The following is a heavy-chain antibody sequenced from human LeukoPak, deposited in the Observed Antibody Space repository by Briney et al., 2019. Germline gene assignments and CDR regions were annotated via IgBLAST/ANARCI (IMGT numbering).Heavy chain of an antibody. CDR2: IIPIFGTA. Sequence: SVKVSCKASGGTFSSYAISWVRQAPGQGLEWMGGIIPIFGTANYAQKFQGRVTITTDESTSTAYMELSSLRSEDTAVYYCAREILGYCSSTSCSKAFQHWGQGTLVTVSS. V-gene: IGHV1-69*05. CDR3: AREILGYCSSTSCSKAFQH. D-gene: IGHD2-2*01. J-gene: IGHJ1*01. CDR1: GGTFSSYA.